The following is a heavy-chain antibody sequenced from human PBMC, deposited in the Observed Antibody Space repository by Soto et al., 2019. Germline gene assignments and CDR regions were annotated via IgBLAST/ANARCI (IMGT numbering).Heavy chain of an antibody. CDR3: ARSPVPSGRYYFDY. CDR2: IYYSGST. J-gene: IGHJ4*02. D-gene: IGHD1-26*01. CDR1: GVSIISYY. V-gene: IGHV4-59*01. Sequence: PSETLSLTCTVSGVSIISYYWSWIRQPPGKGLEWIGYIYYSGSTNYNPSLKSRVTISVDTSKNQFSLKLSSVTAADTAVYYWARSPVPSGRYYFDYWGKGTPVTVSS.